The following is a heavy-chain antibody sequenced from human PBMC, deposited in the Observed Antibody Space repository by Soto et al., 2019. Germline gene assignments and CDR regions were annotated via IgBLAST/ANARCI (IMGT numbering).Heavy chain of an antibody. V-gene: IGHV3-74*01. CDR3: FRTIRAL. J-gene: IGHJ4*02. CDR1: GFTFSSYW. Sequence: GGSLRLSCEASGFTFSSYWMHWVRQAPGKGLEWVSRIKSDGSITNYADSVKGRFTVSRDNVRNTLYLQMNSLRAEDSAVYYCFRTIRALWGQGALVTVSS. D-gene: IGHD2-2*02. CDR2: IKSDGSIT.